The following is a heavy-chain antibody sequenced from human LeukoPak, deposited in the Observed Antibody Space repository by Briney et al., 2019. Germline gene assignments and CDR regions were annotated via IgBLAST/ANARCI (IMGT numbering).Heavy chain of an antibody. V-gene: IGHV4-34*01. CDR1: GGSFSGYY. D-gene: IGHD2-2*01. CDR3: ARDKVYCSSTSCLRYYYYYYMDV. J-gene: IGHJ6*03. Sequence: SSETLSLTCAVYGGSFSGYYWSWIRQPPGKGLEWIGEINHSGSTNYNPSLESRVTISVDTSKNQFSLKLSSVTAADTAVYYCARDKVYCSSTSCLRYYYYYYMDVWGKGTTVTVSS. CDR2: INHSGST.